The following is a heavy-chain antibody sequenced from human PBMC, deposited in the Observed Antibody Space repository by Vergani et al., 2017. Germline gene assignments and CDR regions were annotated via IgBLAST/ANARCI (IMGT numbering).Heavy chain of an antibody. D-gene: IGHD2-21*02. Sequence: QVQLVQSGAEVKKPGASVKVSCKASGYTFTDYYMHWVRQAPGQGLEWMGRITPNSGDTDSPQKFQGRVTMTRDTSISTAYMELSRLCFDDTAVYFCTRDWGVTAIRAVYFFDYGGQGTLVIVSS. CDR1: GYTFTDYY. J-gene: IGHJ4*02. CDR2: ITPNSGDT. V-gene: IGHV1-2*06. CDR3: TRDWGVTAIRAVYFFDY.